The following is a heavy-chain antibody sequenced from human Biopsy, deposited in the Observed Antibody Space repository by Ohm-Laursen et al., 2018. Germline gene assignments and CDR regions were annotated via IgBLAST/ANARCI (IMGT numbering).Heavy chain of an antibody. CDR3: ATKLTGYFHH. J-gene: IGHJ1*01. D-gene: IGHD3-9*01. CDR2: NIPILGTG. CDR1: GGTFSRYG. V-gene: IGHV1-69*06. Sequence: SVKVPCKVPGGTFSRYGINWVRQAPGQGLEWLGGNIPILGTGNYAQKFQGRVTVAADTSTSTATMELRSLRSDDTAVYYCATKLTGYFHHWGQGTLVTVSS.